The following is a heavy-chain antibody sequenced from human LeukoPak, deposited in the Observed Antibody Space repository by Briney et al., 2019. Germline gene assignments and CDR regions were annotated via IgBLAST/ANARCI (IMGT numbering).Heavy chain of an antibody. V-gene: IGHV4-39*01. CDR3: ARRPFRYDSSGYPFDY. J-gene: IGHJ4*02. CDR2: IYYSGST. Sequence: SETLSLTCTVSGGSISSSSYYWGWIRQPPGKGLEWIGSIYYSGSTYYNPSLKSRVTISVDTSKNQFSLKLSSVTAADTAVYYCARRPFRYDSSGYPFDYWGQGTLVTVSS. D-gene: IGHD3-22*01. CDR1: GGSISSSSYY.